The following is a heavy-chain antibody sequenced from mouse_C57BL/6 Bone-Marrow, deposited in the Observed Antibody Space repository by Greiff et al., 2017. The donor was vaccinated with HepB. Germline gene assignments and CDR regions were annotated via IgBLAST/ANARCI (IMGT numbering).Heavy chain of an antibody. CDR1: GYTFTDYN. J-gene: IGHJ2*01. D-gene: IGHD1-1*01. CDR3: ARTGTTGGNY. CDR2: INPNNGGT. Sequence: SGPELVKPGASVKMSCKASGYTFTDYNMHWVKQSHGKSLEWIGYINPNNGGTSYNQKFKGKATLTVNKSSSTAYMELRSLTSEDSAVYYCARTGTTGGNYWGQGTTLTVSS. V-gene: IGHV1-22*01.